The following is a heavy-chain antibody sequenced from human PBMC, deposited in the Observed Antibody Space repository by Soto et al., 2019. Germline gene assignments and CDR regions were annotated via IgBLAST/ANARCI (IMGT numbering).Heavy chain of an antibody. V-gene: IGHV1-46*01. CDR3: VRDRFGYGDSGD. CDR2: INPSDGST. Sequence: ASVKVSCKTSGYTFTTYYMHWVRQAPGQGLEWMGVINPSDGSTYSAQKFQGRVTMTRDTSTSTVYLELSSLRAEDSAMYYCVRDRFGYGDSGDWGQRTPVTVSS. CDR1: GYTFTTYY. J-gene: IGHJ4*02. D-gene: IGHD4-17*01.